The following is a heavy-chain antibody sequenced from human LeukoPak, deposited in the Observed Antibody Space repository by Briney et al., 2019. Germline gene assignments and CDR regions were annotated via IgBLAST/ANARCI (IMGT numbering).Heavy chain of an antibody. CDR2: ISYDGSNK. CDR3: AKDLYGGTGYFDY. J-gene: IGHJ4*02. CDR1: GFTFSSYV. Sequence: PGRSLRLSCAASGFTFSSYVMHWVRQAPGKGLEWVAVISYDGSNKYYADSVKGRFIISRDNSKNTLYLQMNSLRAEDTAVYYCAKDLYGGTGYFDYWGQGTLVTVSS. D-gene: IGHD4-23*01. V-gene: IGHV3-30*18.